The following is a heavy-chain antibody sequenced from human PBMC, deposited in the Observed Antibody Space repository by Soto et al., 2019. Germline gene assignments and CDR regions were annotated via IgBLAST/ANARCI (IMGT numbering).Heavy chain of an antibody. CDR1: GGSISSGGYY. V-gene: IGHV4-31*03. J-gene: IGHJ4*02. CDR2: IYYSGST. D-gene: IGHD3-3*01. Sequence: QVQLQESGPGVVKPSQTLSLTCSVSGGSISSGGYYWSWIRQHPGKGLEWIGYIYYSGSTYYNPSLKSRVTISVDTSKNQFSLKLSSVTAADTAVYYCAGSFLEWSAVDYWGQGTLVTVSS. CDR3: AGSFLEWSAVDY.